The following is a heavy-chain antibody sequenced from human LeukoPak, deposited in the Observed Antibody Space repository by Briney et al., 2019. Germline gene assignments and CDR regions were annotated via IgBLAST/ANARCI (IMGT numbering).Heavy chain of an antibody. V-gene: IGHV3-48*02. CDR3: ARDPGSSTWYRLDY. Sequence: GGSLRLSCAASGFXFSSYSINWVRQAPGKGLEWVSFISSSSDTIYYADSVKGRFIISRDNAKNSLYLQMNSLREEDTAVYYCARDPGSSTWYRLDYWGQGALLTVSS. CDR2: ISSSSDTI. CDR1: GFXFSSYS. D-gene: IGHD6-13*01. J-gene: IGHJ4*02.